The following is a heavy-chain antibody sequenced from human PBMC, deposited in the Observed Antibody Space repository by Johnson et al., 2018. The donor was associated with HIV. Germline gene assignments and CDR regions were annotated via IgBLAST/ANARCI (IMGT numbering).Heavy chain of an antibody. Sequence: QVQLVESGGGVVQPGRSLRLSCAASGFTFRSHAMHWVRQAPGKVLEWVAVISYDGSNKYYAASVKGRFAISSANSQNTLYLQMNSLKTEDTAVYYCTSTARITIFGVVITQPDAFDIWGQGTMVTVSS. CDR1: GFTFRSHA. V-gene: IGHV3-30*09. J-gene: IGHJ3*02. CDR2: ISYDGSNK. CDR3: TSTARITIFGVVITQPDAFDI. D-gene: IGHD3-3*01.